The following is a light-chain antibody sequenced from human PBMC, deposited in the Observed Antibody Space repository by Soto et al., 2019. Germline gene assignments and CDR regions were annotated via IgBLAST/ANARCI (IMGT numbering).Light chain of an antibody. V-gene: IGKV3-15*01. CDR1: QSVSSN. J-gene: IGKJ1*01. Sequence: EIVMTQSPATLSVSPGERATLSCRASQSVSSNLAWYQQKPGQAPRLLIYGASTRATGIPARFSGSGSGTEFTHTISSLQSEDFAVYYCQQYNNWPRTFGQGTKV. CDR3: QQYNNWPRT. CDR2: GAS.